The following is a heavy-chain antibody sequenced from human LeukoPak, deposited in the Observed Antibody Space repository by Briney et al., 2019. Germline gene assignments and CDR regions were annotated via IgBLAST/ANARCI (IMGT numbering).Heavy chain of an antibody. J-gene: IGHJ4*02. CDR2: IDPFSSST. Sequence: GASVKVSCKASGYIFTTYYMHWVRQAPGQGLEWMGIIDPFSSSTTYAQRFQGRVTMTRDTSTSTVYMELSSLRSEDTAVYYCARGGLYSSSWNFDYWGQGTLVTVSS. CDR3: ARGGLYSSSWNFDY. D-gene: IGHD6-13*01. V-gene: IGHV1-46*01. CDR1: GYIFTTYY.